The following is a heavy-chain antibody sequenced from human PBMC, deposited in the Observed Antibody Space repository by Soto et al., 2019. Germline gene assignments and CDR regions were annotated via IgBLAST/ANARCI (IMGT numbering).Heavy chain of an antibody. CDR1: GGSFIGYH. V-gene: IGHV4-34*01. CDR2: ITHRGSP. J-gene: IGHJ4*02. CDR3: ARIPGSDYSDPHDF. Sequence: SETLSLTCAVYGGSFIGYHCTFIRHPPGRGLDWIGEITHRGSPNYNPSLRSRVTISVDTSKNQFSLDLRSVTAADTAVYYCARIPGSDYSDPHDFWGQGTLVTVS. D-gene: IGHD4-17*01.